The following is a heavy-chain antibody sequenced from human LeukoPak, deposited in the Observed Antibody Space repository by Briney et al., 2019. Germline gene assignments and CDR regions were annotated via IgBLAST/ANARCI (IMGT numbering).Heavy chain of an antibody. V-gene: IGHV3-23*01. CDR3: AKGNNYQVENYYGMYV. CDR1: VFAFSNYE. J-gene: IGHJ6*02. Sequence: GGSLRLSCTASVFAFSNYEMTWVRQAPGKGLDWVSNIGGSGANTYYADSVKGRFTVSRDNSKNTLYLQMKSLRDDDTAIYYCAKGNNYQVENYYGMYVWGQGTTVTVSS. D-gene: IGHD1-1*01. CDR2: IGGSGANT.